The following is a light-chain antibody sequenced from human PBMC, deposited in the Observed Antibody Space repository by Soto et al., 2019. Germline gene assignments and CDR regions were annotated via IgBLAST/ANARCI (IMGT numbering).Light chain of an antibody. V-gene: IGLV1-47*01. CDR3: AAWDDSLSGPV. J-gene: IGLJ2*01. CDR2: RNS. CDR1: SSNIGSNY. Sequence: QSALTQPPSASGTPGQRVTISCSGSSSNIGSNYVYWYQQLPGTAPKLLIYRNSQRPSGVPDRFSGSKSGTSAYLAVSGLRSEDEADYYCAAWDDSLSGPVFGGGTKLTVL.